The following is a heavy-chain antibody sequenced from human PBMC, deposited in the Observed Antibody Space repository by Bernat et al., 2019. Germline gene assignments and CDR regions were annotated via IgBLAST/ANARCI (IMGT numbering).Heavy chain of an antibody. CDR3: ARGPQAGPFDY. CDR2: IWYDGSYK. CDR1: GFTFSSYG. Sequence: QVQLVESGGGVVQPGRSLRLSCAASGFTFSSYGMHWVRQAPGKGLEWVAVIWYDGSYKYYADSVKGRFTISRDNSKNTLYLQMNSLRAEDTAVYYCARGPQAGPFDYWGQGTLVTVSS. D-gene: IGHD6-19*01. J-gene: IGHJ4*02. V-gene: IGHV3-33*01.